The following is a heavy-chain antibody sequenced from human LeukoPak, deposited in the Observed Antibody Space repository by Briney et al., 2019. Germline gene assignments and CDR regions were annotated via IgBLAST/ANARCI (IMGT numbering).Heavy chain of an antibody. CDR2: IYYSGTT. CDR1: GDSITSNSY. Sequence: SETLSLTCTVSGDSITSNSYWGWIRQPPGKGLEWIGIIYYSGTTHFHPSLKSRVTMSVDTSKDQFSLKLNSVTAADTAMYYCTRANGYGLIDYWGQGTLVTVSS. CDR3: TRANGYGLIDY. V-gene: IGHV4-39*07. J-gene: IGHJ4*02. D-gene: IGHD3-10*01.